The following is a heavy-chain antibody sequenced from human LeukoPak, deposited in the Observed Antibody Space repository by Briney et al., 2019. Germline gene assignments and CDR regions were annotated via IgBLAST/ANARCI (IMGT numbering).Heavy chain of an antibody. CDR2: INHSGST. Sequence: SETLSLTCAVYGGSFSGYYWSWIRQPPGKGLEWIGEINHSGSTNYNPSLKSRVTISVDTSENQFSLKPSSVTAADTAVYYCARDSYSNYVSYYYGMDVWGQRTTVTVSS. D-gene: IGHD4-11*01. V-gene: IGHV4-34*01. CDR1: GGSFSGYY. CDR3: ARDSYSNYVSYYYGMDV. J-gene: IGHJ6*02.